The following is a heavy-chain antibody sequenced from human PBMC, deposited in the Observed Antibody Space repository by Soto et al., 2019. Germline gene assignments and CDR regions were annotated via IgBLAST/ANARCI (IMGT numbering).Heavy chain of an antibody. CDR2: IYYSGST. J-gene: IGHJ5*02. CDR3: ATSNWFDP. Sequence: QLQLQESGPGRVKPSETLSLTCTVSGVSISSRGYYWGWIRQPPGKGLEWIGTIYYSGSTYYNPSPKSRVTISVDTSKNQFSRKLSSVTAADTAVYYCATSNWFDPWGQGTLVTVSS. CDR1: GVSISSRGYY. V-gene: IGHV4-39*01.